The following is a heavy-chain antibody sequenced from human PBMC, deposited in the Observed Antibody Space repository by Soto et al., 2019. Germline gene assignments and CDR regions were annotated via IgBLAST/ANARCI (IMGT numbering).Heavy chain of an antibody. J-gene: IGHJ4*02. CDR3: AKGGVVITEVDY. CDR1: GFTFSSYA. CDR2: ISGSGGST. D-gene: IGHD3-22*01. V-gene: IGHV3-23*01. Sequence: VGSLRLSCAASGFTFSSYAMSWVRQAPGKGLEWVSAISGSGGSTYYADSVKGRFTISRDNSKNTLYLQMNSLRAEDTAVYYCAKGGVVITEVDYWGQGTLVTVSS.